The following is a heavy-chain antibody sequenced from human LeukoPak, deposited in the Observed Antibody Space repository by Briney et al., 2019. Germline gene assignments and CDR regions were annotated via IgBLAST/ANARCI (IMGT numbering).Heavy chain of an antibody. D-gene: IGHD3-22*01. Sequence: GGSLRLSCAASGFTFGTYCMSWVRQAPGKGLEWVASIKEDGDEKNYVDSVKGRFTISRDNAKNSLYLQMNSLRAEDTAVYYCAKGSRYFESSGYYYFDYWGQGTLVTVSS. CDR3: AKGSRYFESSGYYYFDY. CDR2: IKEDGDEK. CDR1: GFTFGTYC. V-gene: IGHV3-7*03. J-gene: IGHJ4*02.